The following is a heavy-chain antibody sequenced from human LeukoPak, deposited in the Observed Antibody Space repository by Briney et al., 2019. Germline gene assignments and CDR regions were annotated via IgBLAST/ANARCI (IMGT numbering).Heavy chain of an antibody. CDR2: IYSGGGT. CDR1: GLIFNGYS. Sequence: SGGSLRLSCAAPGLIFNGYSMNWVRQAPGKGLEWVSVIYSGGGTYYTDSVKGRFTISRDNSKNTLYLQMNSLRAVDTAVYYCARISLGAFDIWGQGTMVTVSS. CDR3: ARISLGAFDI. J-gene: IGHJ3*02. D-gene: IGHD2/OR15-2a*01. V-gene: IGHV3-53*01.